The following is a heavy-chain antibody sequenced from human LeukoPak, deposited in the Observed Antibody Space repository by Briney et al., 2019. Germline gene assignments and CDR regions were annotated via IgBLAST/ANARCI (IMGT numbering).Heavy chain of an antibody. J-gene: IGHJ5*02. Sequence: ASVKVSCKASGYTFTRYGVSWVRQAPGQGLEWMGRIIPILGIANYAQKFQGRVTITADKSTSTAYMELSSLRSEDTAVYYCANDMVPRPNWFDPWGQGTLVTVSS. D-gene: IGHD3-10*01. V-gene: IGHV1-69*04. CDR3: ANDMVPRPNWFDP. CDR2: IIPILGIA. CDR1: GYTFTRYG.